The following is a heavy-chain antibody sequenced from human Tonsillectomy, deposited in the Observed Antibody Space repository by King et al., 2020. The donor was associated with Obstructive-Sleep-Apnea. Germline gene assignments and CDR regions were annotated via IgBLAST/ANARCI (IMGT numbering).Heavy chain of an antibody. CDR1: GGSISSGTYY. CDR3: ARGYCSSTSCSDAFDI. V-gene: IGHV4-31*03. J-gene: IGHJ3*02. D-gene: IGHD2-2*01. CDR2: IYYSGST. Sequence: VQLQESGPGLVKPSQTLSLTCTVSGGSISSGTYYWSWIRQHPGKGLEWIEYIYYSGSTYYNPSLKSRVTISIDTSKNQFSLKLSSLTAADTAVYYCARGYCSSTSCSDAFDIWGQGTMLTVSA.